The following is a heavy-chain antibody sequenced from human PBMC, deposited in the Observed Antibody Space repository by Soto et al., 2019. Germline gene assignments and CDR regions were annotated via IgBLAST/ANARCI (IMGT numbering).Heavy chain of an antibody. D-gene: IGHD3-9*01. CDR2: ISAYNGNT. J-gene: IGHJ5*02. CDR3: ARGSRTVFNWLDP. CDR1: SYTFTSYG. V-gene: IGHV1-18*01. Sequence: GASVKVSCMASSYTFTSYGISWVRQAPGQGLEWMGWISAYNGNTNYAQKLQGRATMTTDTSTSTAYMELRSLRSDDTAVYFCARGSRTVFNWLDPWGQGTLVTVSS.